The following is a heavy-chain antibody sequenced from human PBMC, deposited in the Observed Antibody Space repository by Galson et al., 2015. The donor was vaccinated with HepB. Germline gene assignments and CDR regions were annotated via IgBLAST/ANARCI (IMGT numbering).Heavy chain of an antibody. J-gene: IGHJ5*02. CDR2: IIPIFGTA. CDR1: GGTFSRYA. V-gene: IGHV1-69*06. Sequence: SVKVSCKASGGTFSRYAISWVRQAPGQGLEWMGGIIPIFGTANYAQKFQGRVTITADKSTSTAYMELSSLRSEDTAVDYCARFVRPYSSCWYGGFDPWGQGTLVTVSS. CDR3: ARFVRPYSSCWYGGFDP. D-gene: IGHD6-19*01.